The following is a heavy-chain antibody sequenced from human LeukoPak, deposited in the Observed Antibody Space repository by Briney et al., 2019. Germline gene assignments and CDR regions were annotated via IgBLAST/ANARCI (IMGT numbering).Heavy chain of an antibody. V-gene: IGHV3-23*01. J-gene: IGHJ6*03. CDR3: AGAATDYYYYMDV. Sequence: GGSLRLSCAASGFTFSSYSMNWVRQAPGKGLEWVSAIRGSGGSTYYADSVTGRFTISRDNSKNTPYLQMNSLRAEDTAVYYCAGAATDYYYYMDVWGKGTTVTISS. D-gene: IGHD1-26*01. CDR2: IRGSGGST. CDR1: GFTFSSYS.